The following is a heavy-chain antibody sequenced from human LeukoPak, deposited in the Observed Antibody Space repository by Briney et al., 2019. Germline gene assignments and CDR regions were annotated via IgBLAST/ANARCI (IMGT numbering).Heavy chain of an antibody. CDR2: IKQDGSEK. CDR3: ARGKTMVRGVIITKNAFDI. D-gene: IGHD3-10*01. J-gene: IGHJ3*02. CDR1: GFTFSSYA. V-gene: IGHV3-7*01. Sequence: GGSLRLSCAASGFTFSSYAMSWVRQTPGKGLEWVANIKQDGSEKYYVDFVKGRFTISRDNAKNTLYLQMNSLRAEDTAVYYCARGKTMVRGVIITKNAFDIWGQGTMVTVSS.